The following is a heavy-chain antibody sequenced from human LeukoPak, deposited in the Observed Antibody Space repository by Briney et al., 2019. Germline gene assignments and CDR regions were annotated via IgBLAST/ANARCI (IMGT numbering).Heavy chain of an antibody. CDR2: ISYDGSNK. Sequence: GGSLRLSCVASGFPFSSYWMTWVRQAPGKGLEWVAVISYDGSNKYYADSVKGRFTISRDNSKNTLYLQMNSLRAEDTAVYYCAKDGYDFWSGYYDYYYYYGMDVWGQGTTVTVSS. D-gene: IGHD3-3*01. CDR3: AKDGYDFWSGYYDYYYYYGMDV. J-gene: IGHJ6*02. CDR1: GFPFSSYW. V-gene: IGHV3-30*18.